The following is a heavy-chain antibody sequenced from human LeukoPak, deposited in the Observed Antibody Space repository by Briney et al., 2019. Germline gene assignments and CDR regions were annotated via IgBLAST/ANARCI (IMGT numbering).Heavy chain of an antibody. CDR2: IRYDGSNK. J-gene: IGHJ4*02. V-gene: IGHV3-30*02. D-gene: IGHD3-22*01. Sequence: GGSLRLSCAASGFTFSSYGMHWVRQAPGKGLEWVAFIRYDGSNKYYADSVKGRFTISRDNSLYLQINSLRAGDTAVYYCARDMFYYDSSGQFDYWGQGTLVTVSS. CDR3: ARDMFYYDSSGQFDY. CDR1: GFTFSSYG.